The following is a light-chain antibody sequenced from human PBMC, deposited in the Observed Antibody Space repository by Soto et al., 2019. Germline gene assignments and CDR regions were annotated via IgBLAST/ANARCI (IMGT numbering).Light chain of an antibody. Sequence: QSVLTQPPSASGSPGQSVTISCTGTSSDVGRSNYVSWYQHHLGKVPKLMIYDVTKRPSGVPDRFSGSKSGNTASLTVSGLQAEYEADYYCTSYAGNNNPYVFGTGTKQTVL. J-gene: IGLJ1*01. V-gene: IGLV2-8*01. CDR3: TSYAGNNNPYV. CDR1: SSDVGRSNY. CDR2: DVT.